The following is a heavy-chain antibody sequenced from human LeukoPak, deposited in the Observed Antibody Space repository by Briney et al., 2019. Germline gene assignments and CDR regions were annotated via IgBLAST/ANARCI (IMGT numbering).Heavy chain of an antibody. J-gene: IGHJ4*02. CDR3: AKVNGYHYYFDY. CDR2: ISWNSGSI. V-gene: IGHV3-9*01. CDR1: GLTFDDYA. D-gene: IGHD3-16*02. Sequence: GGSLRLSCAASGLTFDDYAMHWVRQAPGKGLEWVSGISWNSGSISYADSVKGRFTISRDNAKNSLYLQMNSLRAEDTALYYCAKVNGYHYYFDYWGQGTLVTVSS.